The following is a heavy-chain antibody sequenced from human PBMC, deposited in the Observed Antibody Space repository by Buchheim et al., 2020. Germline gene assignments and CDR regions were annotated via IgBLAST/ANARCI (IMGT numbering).Heavy chain of an antibody. CDR2: ISYDGSNK. Sequence: QVQLVESGGGVVQPGRSLRLSCAASGFTFSSYGMHWVRQAPGKGLEWVAVISYDGSNKYYADSVKGRFTISRDNSKNTLYLQMNSLGAEDTAVYYCAKDPRRDGYNYGYFDYWGQGTL. CDR1: GFTFSSYG. CDR3: AKDPRRDGYNYGYFDY. V-gene: IGHV3-30*18. D-gene: IGHD5-24*01. J-gene: IGHJ4*02.